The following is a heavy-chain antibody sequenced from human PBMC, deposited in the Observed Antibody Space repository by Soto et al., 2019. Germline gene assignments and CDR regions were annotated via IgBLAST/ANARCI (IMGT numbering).Heavy chain of an antibody. V-gene: IGHV3-23*01. CDR2: ISSSGGST. CDR1: GVTFSSYA. D-gene: IGHD1-20*01. Sequence: EAQLLESGGGLVQPGGSLRLSCAASGVTFSSYAMSWVRQVPGKGLEWVSSISSSGGSTYYADSVKGRFTISRDNYKNTLYFQMNSLRAEDTAMYYCAKRDAYNASYYYYGLDVWGQGTTVTVSS. CDR3: AKRDAYNASYYYYGLDV. J-gene: IGHJ6*02.